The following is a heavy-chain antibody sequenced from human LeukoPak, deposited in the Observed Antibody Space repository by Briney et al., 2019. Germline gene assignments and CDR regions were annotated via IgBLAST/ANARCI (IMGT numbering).Heavy chain of an antibody. CDR2: INPSGGST. D-gene: IGHD3-3*01. CDR1: GYTFTRYY. Sequence: GASVKVSCKASGYTFTRYYMHWVRQAPGQGLEWMGIINPSGGSTSYAQKFQGRVTMTRDTSTSTVYMELSSLRSEDTAVYYCARQSITIFGVVMLFDYWGQGTLVTVSS. V-gene: IGHV1-46*01. J-gene: IGHJ4*02. CDR3: ARQSITIFGVVMLFDY.